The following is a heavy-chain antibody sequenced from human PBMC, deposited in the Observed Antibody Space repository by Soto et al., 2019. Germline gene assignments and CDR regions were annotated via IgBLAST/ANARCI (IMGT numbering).Heavy chain of an antibody. CDR2: INHSGST. J-gene: IGHJ6*02. V-gene: IGHV4-34*01. D-gene: IGHD5-18*01. CDR3: ARGRDTAMVRYGMDV. Sequence: SETLSLTCAVYGGSFSGYYWSWIRQPPGKGLEWIGEINHSGSTNYNPSIKSRVTISVDTSKNQFSLKLSSVTDADTAVYYCARGRDTAMVRYGMDVWGQGTTVTVSS. CDR1: GGSFSGYY.